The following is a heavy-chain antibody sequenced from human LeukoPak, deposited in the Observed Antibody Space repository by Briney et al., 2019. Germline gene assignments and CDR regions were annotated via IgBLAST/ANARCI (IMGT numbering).Heavy chain of an antibody. CDR2: ISTGGGRT. CDR1: GFTFSNYA. CDR3: AKRITLIVVVPVVDY. D-gene: IGHD3-22*01. J-gene: IGHJ4*02. Sequence: GGSLRLSCAASGFTFSNYAMAWVRQAPGKGLEWVSEISTGGGRTYYGDSMKGHFTISRDNSKNTLYLQMNSLRAEDTAVYYCAKRITLIVVVPVVDYWGQGTLVTVSS. V-gene: IGHV3-23*01.